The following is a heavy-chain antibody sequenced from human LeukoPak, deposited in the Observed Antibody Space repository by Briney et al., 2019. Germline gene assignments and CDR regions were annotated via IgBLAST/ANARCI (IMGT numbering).Heavy chain of an antibody. V-gene: IGHV3-7*01. Sequence: GGSLRLSCSASGFTFSNYWMSWVRQAPGKGLEWVANIKQDESEKYYVDSVKGRLTISRDNAKSSLYLQMNSLRAEDTAVYYCARVLDSSSSRYQAFEEWGQGTLVTVSS. J-gene: IGHJ4*02. D-gene: IGHD2-2*01. CDR3: ARVLDSSSSRYQAFEE. CDR2: IKQDESEK. CDR1: GFTFSNYW.